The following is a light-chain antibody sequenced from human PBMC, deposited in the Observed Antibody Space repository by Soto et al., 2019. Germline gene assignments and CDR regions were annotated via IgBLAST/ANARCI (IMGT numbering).Light chain of an antibody. CDR3: QQYNSYSTWT. J-gene: IGKJ1*01. CDR2: DAS. V-gene: IGKV1-5*01. Sequence: DIQMTQSTSSLSASVGDRVTITCRASQSISSWLAWYQQKPGKAPKLLIYDASSLESGVPSRFSGSGSGTEFTLTISSLQPDDFATYYCQQYNSYSTWTFGQGTKVAIK. CDR1: QSISSW.